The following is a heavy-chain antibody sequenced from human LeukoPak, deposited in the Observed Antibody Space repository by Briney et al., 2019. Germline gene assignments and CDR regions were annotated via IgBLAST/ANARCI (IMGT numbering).Heavy chain of an antibody. Sequence: SETLSLTCTVSGGSISNSSYYWGWIRQPPGKGLEWIGSIYYSGSTYYNPSLKSRVTIPVDTSKNQFPLKLSSVTAADTAVYYCARHYYDSSGSYVFDYWGQGTLVTVSS. D-gene: IGHD3-22*01. CDR1: GGSISNSSYY. CDR3: ARHYYDSSGSYVFDY. V-gene: IGHV4-39*01. J-gene: IGHJ4*02. CDR2: IYYSGST.